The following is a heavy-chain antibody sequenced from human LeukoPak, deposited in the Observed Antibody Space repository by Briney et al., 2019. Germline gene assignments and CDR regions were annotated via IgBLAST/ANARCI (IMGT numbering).Heavy chain of an antibody. CDR2: IIPILGIA. Sequence: SVKVSCKASGGTFSSYAISWVRQAPGHGLEWMGRIIPILGIANYAQKFQGRVTITADKSTSTAYMELSSLRSEDTAVYYCARPDILTAGVFDYWGQGTLVTVSS. V-gene: IGHV1-69*04. J-gene: IGHJ4*02. CDR3: ARPDILTAGVFDY. CDR1: GGTFSSYA. D-gene: IGHD3-9*01.